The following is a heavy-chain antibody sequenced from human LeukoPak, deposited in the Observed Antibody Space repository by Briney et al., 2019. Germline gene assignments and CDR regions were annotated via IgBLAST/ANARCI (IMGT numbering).Heavy chain of an antibody. Sequence: PSETLSLTCTVSGGSISSYYWSWIRQPAGKGLEGIGRIYTSGTTNYNPSLKSRVTMSVDTSKNQFSLKLTSVTAADTAVYYCAREAGSYDSSGYYSLYYSFDYWGQGTLVTVSS. CDR1: GGSISSYY. J-gene: IGHJ4*02. CDR2: IYTSGTT. D-gene: IGHD3-22*01. V-gene: IGHV4-4*07. CDR3: AREAGSYDSSGYYSLYYSFDY.